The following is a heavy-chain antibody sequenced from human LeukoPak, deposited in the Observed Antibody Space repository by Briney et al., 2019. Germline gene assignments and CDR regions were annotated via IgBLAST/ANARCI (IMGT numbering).Heavy chain of an antibody. CDR1: GFTFDDYA. V-gene: IGHV3-9*01. J-gene: IGHJ3*02. CDR2: ISWNSGSI. CDR3: FTYPDAFDI. Sequence: PGRSLRLSCAASGFTFDDYAMHWVRQAPGKGLEWISGISWNSGSIGYADSVKGRFTISRDNAKNSLYLQMNSLRAEDTALYYCFTYPDAFDIWGQGTMVTVSS.